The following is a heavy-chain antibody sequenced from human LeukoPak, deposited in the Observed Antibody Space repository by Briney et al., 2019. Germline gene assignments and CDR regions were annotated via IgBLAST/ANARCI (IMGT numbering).Heavy chain of an antibody. CDR2: VSSSSSTI. Sequence: GGSLRLSCAASGFTFNTYAMNWVRQAPGKGLEWVSYVSSSSSTIYYADSVKGRFTISRDNAKNSLYLQMNSLTDEDTALYYCARARPVADVNWFDPWGQGTLVTVSS. V-gene: IGHV3-48*02. D-gene: IGHD6-19*01. J-gene: IGHJ5*02. CDR3: ARARPVADVNWFDP. CDR1: GFTFNTYA.